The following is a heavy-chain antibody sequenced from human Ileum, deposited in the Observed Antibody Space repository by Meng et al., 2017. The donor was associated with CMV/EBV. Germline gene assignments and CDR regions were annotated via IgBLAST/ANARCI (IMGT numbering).Heavy chain of an antibody. CDR3: ARETGYCSSTSCPYLDY. D-gene: IGHD2-2*01. V-gene: IGHV1-18*01. Sequence: YTFTSYGISCVRRAPGQGLEWIEWVSAYNGNTNYAQKLQGRVTMTTDTSTSTAYMELRSMRSDDTAVYYCARETGYCSSTSCPYLDYWGQGTLVTVSS. CDR2: VSAYNGNT. CDR1: YTFTSYG. J-gene: IGHJ4*02.